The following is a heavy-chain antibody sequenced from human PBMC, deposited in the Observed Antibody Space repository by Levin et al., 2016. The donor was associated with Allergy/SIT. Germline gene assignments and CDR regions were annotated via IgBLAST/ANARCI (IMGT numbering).Heavy chain of an antibody. V-gene: IGHV3-30*18. CDR2: IICDGTDD. Sequence: GESLKISCAASGFTFSNYGIHWVRQAPGKGLEWVAAIICDGTDDYYTDSVKGRFTISRDNSKNTVFLQMNSLRSEDTAVYYCAKDPASRCGTSTSLDNRFDRWGQGISVTVSS. J-gene: IGHJ5*02. D-gene: IGHD2-2*01. CDR1: GFTFSNYG. CDR3: AKDPASRCGTSTSLDNRFDR.